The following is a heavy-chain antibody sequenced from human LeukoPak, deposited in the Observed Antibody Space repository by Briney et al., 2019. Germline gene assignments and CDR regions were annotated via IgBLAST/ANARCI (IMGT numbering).Heavy chain of an antibody. Sequence: PSQTLSLTCTVSGGSISSGSHYWSWIRQPAGKGLEWIGRIYTSGSTNYNPSLKSRVTISVDTSKNQFSLKLSSVTAADTAVYYCARAWIQLWSFDYWGQGTLVTVSS. V-gene: IGHV4-61*02. J-gene: IGHJ4*02. CDR3: ARAWIQLWSFDY. CDR1: GGSISSGSHY. CDR2: IYTSGST. D-gene: IGHD5-18*01.